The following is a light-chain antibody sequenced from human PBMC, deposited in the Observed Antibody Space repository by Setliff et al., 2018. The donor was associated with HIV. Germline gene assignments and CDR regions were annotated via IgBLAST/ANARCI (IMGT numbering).Light chain of an antibody. CDR1: SSDVGRYNL. CDR2: QAS. V-gene: IGLV2-23*01. J-gene: IGLJ1*01. Sequence: QSVLAQPASVSGSPGQSITISCTGTSSDVGRYNLVSWYQQHPGKAPKLMIYQASKRPSGVSSRFSGSKSGNTASLTISGFQAEDEADYYCCSNTGSNSYVFGTGTKVTVL. CDR3: CSNTGSNSYV.